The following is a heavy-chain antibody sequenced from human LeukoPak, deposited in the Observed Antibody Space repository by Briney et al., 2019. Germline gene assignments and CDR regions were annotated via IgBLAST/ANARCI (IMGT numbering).Heavy chain of an antibody. Sequence: SETLSLTCAVYGGSFSGYYWSWIRQPPGKGLEWIGEINHSGSTNYNPSLESRVTMSLDTSKNQLSLRLNSVTAADTAVYYCARGLVSEHRGQDLENFFDHWGQGILVTVSS. V-gene: IGHV4-34*01. CDR1: GGSFSGYY. CDR3: ARGLVSEHRGQDLENFFDH. J-gene: IGHJ4*02. CDR2: INHSGST. D-gene: IGHD3-3*01.